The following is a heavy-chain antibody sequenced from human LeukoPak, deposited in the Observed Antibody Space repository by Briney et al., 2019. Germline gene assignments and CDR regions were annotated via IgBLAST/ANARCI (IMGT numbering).Heavy chain of an antibody. J-gene: IGHJ6*03. CDR2: IKQDGSEK. CDR1: GFTFSSYS. CDR3: ARAQYYYYYMDV. Sequence: PGGSLRLSCAASGFTFSSYSMNWVRQAPGKGLEWVANIKQDGSEKYYVDSVKGRFTISRDNAKNSLYLQMNSLRAEDTAVYYCARAQYYYYYMDVWGKGTTVTISS. V-gene: IGHV3-7*01.